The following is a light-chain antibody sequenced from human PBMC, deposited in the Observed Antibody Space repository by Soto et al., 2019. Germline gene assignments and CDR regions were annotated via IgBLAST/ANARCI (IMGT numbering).Light chain of an antibody. CDR1: QTVSSS. Sequence: EIVLTQSPATLSLSPGERATLSCRASQTVSSSLAWYQQKPGQAPRLLIYEASNRATGIPARFSGSGSGADFTLTISSLEPEDFALYYRQPHINWPLTFGGGTKVDIK. V-gene: IGKV3-11*01. CDR2: EAS. J-gene: IGKJ4*01. CDR3: QPHINWPLT.